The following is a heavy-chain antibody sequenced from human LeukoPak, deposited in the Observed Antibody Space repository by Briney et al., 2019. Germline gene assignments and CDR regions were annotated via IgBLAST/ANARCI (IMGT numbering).Heavy chain of an antibody. CDR2: ISGKSERI. D-gene: IGHD4-17*01. CDR1: GFTFSNYA. Sequence: PGGSLRLSCAGSGFTFSNYAMTWVRQAPGKGLEWVSSISGKSERIYYSESVKGRFTISRDNSRNTMTLQMNSLRAEDTAVYFCAKGHGDWVLANYLQHWGQGTLVTVSS. CDR3: AKGHGDWVLANYLQH. J-gene: IGHJ1*01. V-gene: IGHV3-23*01.